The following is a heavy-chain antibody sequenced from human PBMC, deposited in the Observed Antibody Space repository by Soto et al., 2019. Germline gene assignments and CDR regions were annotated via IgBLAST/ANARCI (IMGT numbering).Heavy chain of an antibody. D-gene: IGHD4-17*01. V-gene: IGHV3-33*01. J-gene: IGHJ4*02. Sequence: QVQLVESGGGVVQPGRSLRLSCAASGITFSSYGMHWVRQAPGKGLEWVAVIWYDGSNKYYADSVKGRFTISRDNSKNTLYLQMNSLRAEDTAEYYCARESTVPYFDYWGQGTLVTVSS. CDR3: ARESTVPYFDY. CDR2: IWYDGSNK. CDR1: GITFSSYG.